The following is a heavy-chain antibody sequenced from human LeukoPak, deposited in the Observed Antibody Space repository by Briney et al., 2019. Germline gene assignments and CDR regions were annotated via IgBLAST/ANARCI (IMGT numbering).Heavy chain of an antibody. J-gene: IGHJ5*02. CDR2: IYHSGST. CDR3: ARQGGSGYDNNWFDP. D-gene: IGHD3-22*01. CDR1: GYSISSGYY. V-gene: IGHV4-38-2*01. Sequence: SETLSLTCAVSGYSISSGYYWGWIRQPPGKGLEGIGSIYHSGSTYYNPSLKSRVTISVDTSKNQFSLKLSSVTAADTAVYYCARQGGSGYDNNWFDPWGQGTLVTVSS.